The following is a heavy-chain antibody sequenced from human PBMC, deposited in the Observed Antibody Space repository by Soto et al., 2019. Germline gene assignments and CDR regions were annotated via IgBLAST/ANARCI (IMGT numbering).Heavy chain of an antibody. J-gene: IGHJ4*02. CDR2: IWYDGSNK. CDR3: ARDGGSHGPSYFDS. CDR1: GSTFSKFG. D-gene: IGHD3-16*01. V-gene: IGHV3-33*01. Sequence: VQLVESGGGVVQPGRSLRLSCVASGSTFSKFGMHWVRQAPGKGPEWVAVIWYDGSNKYYGESVKGRFSISRDNSKNTVYLDICSLRTEDTAVYYCARDGGSHGPSYFDSWGQGSLVIVSS.